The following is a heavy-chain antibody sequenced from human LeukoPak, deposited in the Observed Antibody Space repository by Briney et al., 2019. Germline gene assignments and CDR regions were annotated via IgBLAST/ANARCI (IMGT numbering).Heavy chain of an antibody. CDR1: GFTFNDYA. J-gene: IGHJ4*02. CDR3: ARWGEAAAGDFDY. D-gene: IGHD6-13*01. CDR2: ISWNGANI. V-gene: IGHV3-9*01. Sequence: PGGSLRLSCAAYGFTFNDYAMHWVRQAPGKGLEWVSGISWNGANIGYADSVKGRFTISRDNSKNTLYLQMNSLRAEDTAVYYCARWGEAAAGDFDYWGQGTLVTVSS.